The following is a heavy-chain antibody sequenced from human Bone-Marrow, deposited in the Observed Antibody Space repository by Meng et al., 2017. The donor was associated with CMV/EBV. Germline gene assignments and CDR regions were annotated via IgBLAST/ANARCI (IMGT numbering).Heavy chain of an antibody. V-gene: IGHV1-69*05. CDR2: IILIFDTA. D-gene: IGHD3-10*01. CDR1: GGTFNSYA. CDR3: ARDYNFIGFDP. J-gene: IGHJ5*02. Sequence: SVKVSCKASGGTFNSYAISWVRQAPGQGLEWMGQIILIFDTANYAQKFQGRLTITTDESTSTAYMELSSLRSDDTAVYYCARDYNFIGFDPWGQGPLVTGYS.